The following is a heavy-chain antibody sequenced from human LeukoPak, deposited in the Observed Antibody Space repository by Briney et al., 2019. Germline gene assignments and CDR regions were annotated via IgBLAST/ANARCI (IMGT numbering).Heavy chain of an antibody. CDR3: ARDRIVVVPAAIDYYYYGMDV. CDR1: GGSISSYY. Sequence: SETLSLTCTVSGGSISSYYWSWIRQPAGKGLEWTGRIYTSGSTNYNPSLKSRVTMSVDTSKNQFSLKLSSVTAADTAVYYCARDRIVVVPAAIDYYYYGMDVWGQGTTVTVSS. J-gene: IGHJ6*02. D-gene: IGHD2-2*01. V-gene: IGHV4-4*07. CDR2: IYTSGST.